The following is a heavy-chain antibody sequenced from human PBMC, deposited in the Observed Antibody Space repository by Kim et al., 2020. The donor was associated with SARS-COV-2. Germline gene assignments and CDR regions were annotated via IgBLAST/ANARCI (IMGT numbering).Heavy chain of an antibody. CDR2: ISSSSSTI. Sequence: GGSLRLSCAASGFTFSSYSMNWVRQAPGKGLEWVSYISSSSSTIYYADSVKGRFTLSRDNAKNSLYLQMNSLRDEDTAVYYCARVQMYSSSWYGPDYYYGMDVWGQGTTVTVSS. CDR3: ARVQMYSSSWYGPDYYYGMDV. D-gene: IGHD6-13*01. CDR1: GFTFSSYS. V-gene: IGHV3-48*02. J-gene: IGHJ6*02.